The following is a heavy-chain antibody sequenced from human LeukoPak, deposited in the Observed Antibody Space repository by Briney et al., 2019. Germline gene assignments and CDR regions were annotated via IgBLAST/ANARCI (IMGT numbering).Heavy chain of an antibody. J-gene: IGHJ3*02. V-gene: IGHV4-59*01. D-gene: IGHD1-26*01. CDR2: IYYSGST. CDR3: ARDSGAFDI. CDR1: GGSISSYY. Sequence: PSETLSLTCTVSGGSISSYYWSWIRQPPGKGLEWIGYIYYSGSTNYNPSLKSRVTISVDTSKNQFSLKLSSVTAADTAVYYCARDSGAFDIWGKGQWSPSLQ.